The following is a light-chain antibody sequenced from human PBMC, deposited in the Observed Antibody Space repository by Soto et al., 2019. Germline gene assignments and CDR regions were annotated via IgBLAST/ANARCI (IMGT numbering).Light chain of an antibody. V-gene: IGKV2-28*01. Sequence: DIVMTQSPLYLPVTPGEPASISCRSSHGLLHSNGYKFFDWYLQKPGQSPQLLIYLGSNRASGVPDRFSGSESGTDFTLKISRVEAEDVGVYYCMQALQTPYTFGQGTKLEIK. J-gene: IGKJ2*01. CDR2: LGS. CDR1: HGLLHSNGYKF. CDR3: MQALQTPYT.